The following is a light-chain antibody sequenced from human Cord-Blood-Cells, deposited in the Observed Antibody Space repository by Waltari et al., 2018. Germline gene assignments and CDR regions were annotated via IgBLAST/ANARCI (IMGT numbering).Light chain of an antibody. Sequence: QSALTQPASVSGSPGQSITTSCPGPSSAVGGYNYVSWYQQHPGKAPKLMIYDVSNRPSGVSNRFSGSKYGNTASLTISGLQAEDEADYYCSSYTSSSTVVFGGGTKLTVL. CDR1: SSAVGGYNY. CDR3: SSYTSSSTVV. CDR2: DVS. J-gene: IGLJ2*01. V-gene: IGLV2-14*01.